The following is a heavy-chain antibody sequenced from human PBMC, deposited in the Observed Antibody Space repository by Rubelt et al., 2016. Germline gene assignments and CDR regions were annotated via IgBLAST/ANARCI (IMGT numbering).Heavy chain of an antibody. Sequence: QVQLQQWGAGLLTPSETLSLTCAVYGGSFSGYYWSWIRQPPGKGLEWIGEINHSGSTNYNPSLKGRGAKSLGTCKNQCALKLSAVTAADTALYYCARHRSRPHWFDPWGQGTLVTVSS. D-gene: IGHD2-2*01. CDR3: ARHRSRPHWFDP. CDR1: GGSFSGYY. CDR2: INHSGST. J-gene: IGHJ5*02. V-gene: IGHV4-34*01.